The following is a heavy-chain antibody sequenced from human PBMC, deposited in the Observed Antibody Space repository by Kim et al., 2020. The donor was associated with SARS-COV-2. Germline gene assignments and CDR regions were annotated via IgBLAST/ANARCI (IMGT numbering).Heavy chain of an antibody. D-gene: IGHD3-3*01. V-gene: IGHV4-31*02. Sequence: FKSRVTISGDTSKNQCSLKLSSGTAADTAVYYCARGRITIFGVVTEFDYWGQGTLVTVSS. CDR3: ARGRITIFGVVTEFDY. J-gene: IGHJ4*02.